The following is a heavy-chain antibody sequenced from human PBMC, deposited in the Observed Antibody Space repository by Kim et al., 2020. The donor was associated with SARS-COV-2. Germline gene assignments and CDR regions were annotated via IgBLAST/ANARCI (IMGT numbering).Heavy chain of an antibody. V-gene: IGHV6-1*01. D-gene: IGHD3-3*01. CDR2: TYYRSKWYN. Sequence: SQTLSLTCAISGDSVSSNSAAWNWLRQSPSRGLEWLGRTYYRSKWYNDYAVSVKSRITINPDTSKNQFSLQLNSVTPEDTAVYYCARERKGTLRFLEWLLYGSFDYWGQGTLVTVSS. J-gene: IGHJ4*02. CDR1: GDSVSSNSAA. CDR3: ARERKGTLRFLEWLLYGSFDY.